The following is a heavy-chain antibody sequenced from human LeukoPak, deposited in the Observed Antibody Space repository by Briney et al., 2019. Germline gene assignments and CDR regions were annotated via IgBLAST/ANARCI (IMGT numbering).Heavy chain of an antibody. Sequence: GGSLRLSCAASGFTFDDYGMSWVRQAPGKGLEWVSGINWNGGSTGYADSVKGRFTISRDNAKNSLYLQMNSLRAEDTALYYCARVITMIVVVTYDAFDIWGQGTMVTVSS. CDR2: INWNGGST. J-gene: IGHJ3*02. CDR3: ARVITMIVVVTYDAFDI. CDR1: GFTFDDYG. V-gene: IGHV3-20*04. D-gene: IGHD3-22*01.